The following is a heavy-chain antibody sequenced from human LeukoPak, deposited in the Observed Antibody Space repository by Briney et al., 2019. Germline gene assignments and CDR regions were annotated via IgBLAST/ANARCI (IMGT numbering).Heavy chain of an antibody. CDR1: GDSVSTNNVA. V-gene: IGHV6-1*01. J-gene: IGHJ4*02. CDR3: AREDLGAAYFDF. CDR2: TYYRSKWYN. Sequence: SQTLSLTCAISGDSVSTNNVAWNWIRQSPSRGLEWLGRTYYRSKWYNDYAVSVKSRITINPDTSKNQFSLQLNSVTPDDTAIYYCAREDLGAAYFDFWGQGTLVTVSS. D-gene: IGHD3-16*01.